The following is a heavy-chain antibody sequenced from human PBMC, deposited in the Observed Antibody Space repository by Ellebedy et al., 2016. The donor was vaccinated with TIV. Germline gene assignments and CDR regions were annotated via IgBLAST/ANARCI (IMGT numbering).Heavy chain of an antibody. CDR3: VRSGGGLDYGDYGRDYYYNMDV. V-gene: IGHV1-2*02. CDR2: INPKSGGT. J-gene: IGHJ6*03. Sequence: ASVKVSXXTSGYTFNAYYIHWVRQAPGQGLQWMGWINPKSGGTKYAQKFQGRVTMTRATSIRTAYMELSRLRFDDTAVYYCVRSGGGLDYGDYGRDYYYNMDVWGKGTTVTVSS. D-gene: IGHD4-17*01. CDR1: GYTFNAYY.